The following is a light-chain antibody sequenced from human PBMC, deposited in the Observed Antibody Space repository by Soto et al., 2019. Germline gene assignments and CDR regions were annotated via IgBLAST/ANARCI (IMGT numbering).Light chain of an antibody. CDR2: GAS. J-gene: IGKJ1*01. CDR1: HTVTSNY. CDR3: QQYGGSPRT. V-gene: IGKV3-20*01. Sequence: EIVLTQSPDTLSLSPGEGATLSCRASHTVTSNYLAWYQQKPGQAPRLLIYGASSRATDIPDRFSGSGSGTDFTLTISRLETEDFAVYYCQQYGGSPRTFGQGTKVEIK.